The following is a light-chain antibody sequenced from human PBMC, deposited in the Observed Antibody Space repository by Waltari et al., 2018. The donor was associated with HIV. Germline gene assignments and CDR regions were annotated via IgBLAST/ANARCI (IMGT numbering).Light chain of an antibody. Sequence: QSVLPQPPSASGTPGQMVTISSYGSSSNIGSNSVNWYQQLPGSAPKLRICGNSPRPPGVPDRLSGSKSGTSASLAISGLQSEDEADYYWAAWDDSLNGYVFGTGTKVTVL. CDR1: SSNIGSNS. J-gene: IGLJ1*01. V-gene: IGLV1-44*01. CDR2: GNS. CDR3: AAWDDSLNGYV.